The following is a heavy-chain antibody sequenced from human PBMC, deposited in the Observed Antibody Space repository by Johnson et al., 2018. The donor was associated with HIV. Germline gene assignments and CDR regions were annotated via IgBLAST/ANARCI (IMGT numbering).Heavy chain of an antibody. D-gene: IGHD5-12*01. CDR1: GFTFSSSA. V-gene: IGHV3-30-3*01. Sequence: QMLLVESGGGLIQPGGSLRLSCAASGFTFSSSAMHWVRQAPGKGLEWVAVISYDGSNKYYADSVKGRFTISRDNSKNTLYLQMNSLRAEDTAVYYCAKDISQWLIRAFDIWGQGTMVTVSS. J-gene: IGHJ3*02. CDR2: ISYDGSNK. CDR3: AKDISQWLIRAFDI.